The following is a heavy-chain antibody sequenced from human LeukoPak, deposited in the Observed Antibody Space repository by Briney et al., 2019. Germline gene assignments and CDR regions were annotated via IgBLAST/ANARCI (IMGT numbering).Heavy chain of an antibody. V-gene: IGHV1-69*05. Sequence: ASVKVSCKASGGTFSSYAISWVRQAPGQGLEWMGGIIPIFGTANYAQKFQGRVTITTDESTSTAYMELSSLRSEDTAVYYCAREGLSGRYNWNYVPRFDYWGQGTLVTVSS. CDR1: GGTFSSYA. CDR3: AREGLSGRYNWNYVPRFDY. D-gene: IGHD1-7*01. J-gene: IGHJ4*02. CDR2: IIPIFGTA.